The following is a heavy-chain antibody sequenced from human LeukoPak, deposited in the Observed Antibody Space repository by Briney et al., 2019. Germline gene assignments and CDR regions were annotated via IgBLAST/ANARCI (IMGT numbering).Heavy chain of an antibody. J-gene: IGHJ4*02. CDR3: VKDPTAMGGDYFDY. CDR1: GFTFSSYA. Sequence: PGGSLRLSCSASGFTFSSYAMHWVRQAPGKGLEYVSAISSNGGSTYYADSVKGRFTISGDNSKNTLYLQMSSLRAEDTAVYYCVKDPTAMGGDYFDYWGQGTLVTVSS. V-gene: IGHV3-64D*06. D-gene: IGHD5-18*01. CDR2: ISSNGGST.